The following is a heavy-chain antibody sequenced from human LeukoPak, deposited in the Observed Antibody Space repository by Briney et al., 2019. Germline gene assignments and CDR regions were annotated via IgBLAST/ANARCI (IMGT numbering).Heavy chain of an antibody. CDR1: GFTVSSNY. J-gene: IGHJ4*02. CDR3: ASYRQVLLPFES. V-gene: IGHV3-53*01. CDR2: IYSGGST. Sequence: GGSLRLSCAASGFTVSSNYMSWVRQAPGKGLEWVSVIYSGGSTYYADSVRGRFTISRDNSKSTLSLQMNSLRDEDTAIYYCASYRQVLLPFESWGQGTLVTVSS. D-gene: IGHD2-8*02.